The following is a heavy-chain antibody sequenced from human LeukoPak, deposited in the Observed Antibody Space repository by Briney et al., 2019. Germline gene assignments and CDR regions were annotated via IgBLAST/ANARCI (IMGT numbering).Heavy chain of an antibody. Sequence: PSETLSLTCTVSGGSISSYYRSWIRQPPGKGLEWIGYIYYSGSTNYNPSLKSRVTISVDTSKNQFSLKLSSVTAADTAVYYCARADSWQIYYFDYWGQGTLVTVSS. CDR2: IYYSGST. CDR3: ARADSWQIYYFDY. V-gene: IGHV4-59*01. CDR1: GGSISSYY. D-gene: IGHD6-13*01. J-gene: IGHJ4*02.